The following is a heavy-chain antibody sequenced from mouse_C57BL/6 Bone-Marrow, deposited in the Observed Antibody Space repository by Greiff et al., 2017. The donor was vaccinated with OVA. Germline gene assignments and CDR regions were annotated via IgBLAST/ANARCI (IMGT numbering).Heavy chain of an antibody. V-gene: IGHV5-9*01. CDR2: ISGGGGNT. Sequence: DVKLVESGGGLVKPGGSLKLSCAASGFTFSSYTMSWVRQTPEKRLEWVATISGGGGNTYYPDSVKGRFTISRDNAKNTLYLQMSSLRSEDTALYYCARPHYYYGSIAYWGQGTLVTVSA. J-gene: IGHJ3*01. CDR1: GFTFSSYT. CDR3: ARPHYYYGSIAY. D-gene: IGHD1-1*01.